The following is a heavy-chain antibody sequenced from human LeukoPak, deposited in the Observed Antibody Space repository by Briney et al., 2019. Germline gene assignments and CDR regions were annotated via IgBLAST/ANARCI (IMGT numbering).Heavy chain of an antibody. V-gene: IGHV1-2*02. J-gene: IGHJ4*02. D-gene: IGHD2-15*01. CDR3: ATDRMAGYCSGGSCPMVY. CDR1: GYTFTGYY. CDR2: INPNSGGT. Sequence: GASVKVSCKASGYTFTGYYMHWVRQAPGQGLEWMGGINPNSGGTNYAQKFQGRVTMTEGTSTDTAYMELSSLRSEDTAVYYCATDRMAGYCSGGSCPMVYWGQGTLVTVSS.